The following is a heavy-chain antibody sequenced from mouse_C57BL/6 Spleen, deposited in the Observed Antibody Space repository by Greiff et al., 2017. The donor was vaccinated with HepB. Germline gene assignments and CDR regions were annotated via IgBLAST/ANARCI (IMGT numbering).Heavy chain of an antibody. V-gene: IGHV14-4*01. CDR2: IDPENGDT. CDR1: GFNIKDDY. J-gene: IGHJ3*01. CDR3: TTNSNYVRFAY. D-gene: IGHD2-5*01. Sequence: VQLQQSGAELVRPGASVKLSCTASGFNIKDDYMHWVKQRPEQGLEWIGWIDPENGDTEYASKFQGKATITADTSSNPAYLQLSSLTSEDTAVYYCTTNSNYVRFAYWGQGTLVTVSA.